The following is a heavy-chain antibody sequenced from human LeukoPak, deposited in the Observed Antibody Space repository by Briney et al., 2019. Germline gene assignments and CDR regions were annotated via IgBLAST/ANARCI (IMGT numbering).Heavy chain of an antibody. CDR2: IIPIFGTA. V-gene: IGHV1-69*13. J-gene: IGHJ6*03. CDR3: ATHSPEWRYSGYYNFYYMDV. Sequence: SVTVSCKASGGTFSSYATSWVRQAPGQGLEWMGGIIPIFGTANYAQKFQGRVTITADESTSTAYMELSSLRSEDTAVYFCATHSPEWRYSGYYNFYYMDVWGKGTTVTVSS. D-gene: IGHD5-12*01. CDR1: GGTFSSYA.